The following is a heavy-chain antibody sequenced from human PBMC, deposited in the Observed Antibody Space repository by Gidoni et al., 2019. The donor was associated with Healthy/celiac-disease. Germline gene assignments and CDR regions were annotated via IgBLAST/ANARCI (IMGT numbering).Heavy chain of an antibody. J-gene: IGHJ4*02. Sequence: QLQLQESGPGLVKPSETLSLTCTVSGGSLSSSSYYWGWIRQPPGKGLEWIGSIYYSGSTYYNPSLKSRVTISVDTSKNQFSLKLSSVTAADTAVYYCARLCILWWCPGRYFDYWGQGTLVTVSS. D-gene: IGHD2-21*01. CDR1: GGSLSSSSYY. V-gene: IGHV4-39*01. CDR3: ARLCILWWCPGRYFDY. CDR2: IYYSGST.